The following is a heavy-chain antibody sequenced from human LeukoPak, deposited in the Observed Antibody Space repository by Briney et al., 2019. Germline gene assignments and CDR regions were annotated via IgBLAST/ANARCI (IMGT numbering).Heavy chain of an antibody. J-gene: IGHJ4*02. CDR3: ASMIAAADEYFDY. CDR1: GGSISSSSYY. D-gene: IGHD6-13*01. CDR2: VYYSGST. Sequence: SETLSLTCTVSGGSISSSSYYRGWIRQPPGKGLEWIGSVYYSGSTYYNPSLKSRVTISVDTSKNQFSLKLSSVTAADTAVYYCASMIAAADEYFDYWGQGTLVTVSS. V-gene: IGHV4-39*01.